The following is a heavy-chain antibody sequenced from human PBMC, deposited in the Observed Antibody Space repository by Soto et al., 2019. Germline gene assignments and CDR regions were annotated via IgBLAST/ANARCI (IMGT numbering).Heavy chain of an antibody. CDR1: GGSISSYY. Sequence: PSETLSLTCTVSGGSISSYYWSWIRQPPGKGLEWIGYIYYSGSTNYNPSLKSRVTISVDTSKNQFSLKLSSVTAADTAVYYCAREDYYDSSGYYLFDYWGQGTLVTVSS. D-gene: IGHD3-22*01. V-gene: IGHV4-59*01. J-gene: IGHJ4*02. CDR3: AREDYYDSSGYYLFDY. CDR2: IYYSGST.